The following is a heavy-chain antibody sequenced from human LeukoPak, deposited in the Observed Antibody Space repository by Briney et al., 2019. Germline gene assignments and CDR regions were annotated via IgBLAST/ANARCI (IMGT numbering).Heavy chain of an antibody. D-gene: IGHD6-13*01. V-gene: IGHV4-31*03. Sequence: SETLSLTCTVSGGPISSGGYYWSWIRQHPGKGLEWIGYIYYSGSTYYNPSLKSRVTISVDTSKNQFSLKLSSVTAADTAVYYCARVGLEQQLVGWFDPWGQGTLVTVSS. CDR1: GGPISSGGYY. J-gene: IGHJ5*02. CDR3: ARVGLEQQLVGWFDP. CDR2: IYYSGST.